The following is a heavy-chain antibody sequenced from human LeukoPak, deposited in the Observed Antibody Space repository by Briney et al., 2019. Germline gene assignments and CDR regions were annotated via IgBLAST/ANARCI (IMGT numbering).Heavy chain of an antibody. CDR2: INSDGKTT. J-gene: IGHJ4*02. D-gene: IGHD6-6*01. Sequence: GGSLRLSCAASGFTFSNSWMHWVRHAPGKGLVWVSRINSDGKTTTYADSVKGRFTISGDNAKNTLYLQMNSLRAEDTAVYYCAREVGYSSSPYDYWGQGTLVTVSS. V-gene: IGHV3-74*01. CDR3: AREVGYSSSPYDY. CDR1: GFTFSNSW.